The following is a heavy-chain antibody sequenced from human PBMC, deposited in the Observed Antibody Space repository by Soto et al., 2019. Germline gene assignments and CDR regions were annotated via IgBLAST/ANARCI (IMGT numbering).Heavy chain of an antibody. J-gene: IGHJ4*02. CDR1: CGSISSFTYY. CDR3: TRGDAAVSGELY. Sequence: PSETLSLTCSVSCGSISSFTYYWGWIRQPPGKGLEWIGTVYYNENTYYNPSLKSRVTITVDTAKNQFSLKVKSVTAADTAMYYCTRGDAAVSGELYWGQGILVTVSS. V-gene: IGHV4-39*07. D-gene: IGHD6-19*01. CDR2: VYYNENT.